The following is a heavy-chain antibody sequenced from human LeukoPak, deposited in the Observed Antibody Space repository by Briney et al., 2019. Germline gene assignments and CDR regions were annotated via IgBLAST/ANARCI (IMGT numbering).Heavy chain of an antibody. CDR2: IYYSGST. J-gene: IGHJ4*02. D-gene: IGHD5-12*01. Sequence: SETLSLTCTVSGGSISSYYWSWIRQPPGKGLEWIGYIYYSGSTNYNPSLKSRVTISVDTSKNQFSLKLSSVTAADTTVYYCARAVDMVATPDYWGQGTLVTVSS. V-gene: IGHV4-59*08. CDR1: GGSISSYY. CDR3: ARAVDMVATPDY.